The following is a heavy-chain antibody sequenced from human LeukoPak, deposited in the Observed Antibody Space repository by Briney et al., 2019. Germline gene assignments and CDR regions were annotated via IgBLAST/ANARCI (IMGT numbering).Heavy chain of an antibody. J-gene: IGHJ4*02. D-gene: IGHD3-22*01. CDR3: ARVVYDSSTYPKSYFDF. V-gene: IGHV4-39*07. Sequence: SETLSLTCTVSGGSISSSSYYWGWIRQPPGKGLEWIGSIYYRGITYYNPSLKSRVTISVDTSKNQFSLKLSSVTAADTAVYYCARVVYDSSTYPKSYFDFWGQGALVTVSS. CDR2: IYYRGIT. CDR1: GGSISSSSYY.